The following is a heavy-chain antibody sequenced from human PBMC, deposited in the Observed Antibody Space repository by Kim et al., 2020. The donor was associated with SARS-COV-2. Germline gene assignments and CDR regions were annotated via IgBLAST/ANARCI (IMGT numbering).Heavy chain of an antibody. V-gene: IGHV3-23*01. CDR3: AQVGRDWTFDY. D-gene: IGHD2-21*02. CDR2: LSGSGVGT. Sequence: GGSLRLSCAASGFTFSSYAMSWVRQAPGKGLEWVSGLSGSGVGTYYADSVKVRFTISRNNSKNTLYLQMNSLRAEDTAVYYCAQVGRDWTFDYWGQGTLV. J-gene: IGHJ4*02. CDR1: GFTFSSYA.